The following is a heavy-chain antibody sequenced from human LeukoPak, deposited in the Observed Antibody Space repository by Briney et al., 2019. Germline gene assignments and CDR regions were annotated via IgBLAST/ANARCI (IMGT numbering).Heavy chain of an antibody. Sequence: GGSLRLSCAASGFTFSSYAMSWVRQAPGKGLEWVSAIGGSGGSTYYADSVKGRFTISRDNSKNTLYLQMNSLRAEDTAVYYCAKEGYDSSGYYWVGNFDYWGQGTLVTVSS. CDR2: IGGSGGST. D-gene: IGHD3-22*01. CDR3: AKEGYDSSGYYWVGNFDY. CDR1: GFTFSSYA. J-gene: IGHJ4*02. V-gene: IGHV3-23*01.